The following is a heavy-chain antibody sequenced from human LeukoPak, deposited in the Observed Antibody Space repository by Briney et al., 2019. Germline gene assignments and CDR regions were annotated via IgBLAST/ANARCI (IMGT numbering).Heavy chain of an antibody. CDR2: IYYCGST. CDR1: GGSISTYY. V-gene: IGHV4-59*08. Sequence: SETLSLTCTVSGGSISTYYWSWIRQPPGKGLERIGYIYYCGSTNYNPSLKSRVTISVDTSKIQFSLKLNSVTAADTAVYYCARMVIRAYCSGGGCYEHAFDIWGQGTVVTVSS. CDR3: ARMVIRAYCSGGGCYEHAFDI. J-gene: IGHJ3*02. D-gene: IGHD2-15*01.